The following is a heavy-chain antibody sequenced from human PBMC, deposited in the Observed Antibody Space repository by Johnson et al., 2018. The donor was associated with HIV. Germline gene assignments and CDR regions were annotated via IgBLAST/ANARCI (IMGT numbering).Heavy chain of an antibody. CDR3: ARSKDCSGGSCPDGFDI. Sequence: QVQLVESGGGVVQPGGSLRLSCVASGFIFSTYGMHWVRQAPGKGLEWLAFIRYDGSNEYYVDSVKGRFTISRDNSKNTLYLQMNSLRAEDTALYYFARSKDCSGGSCPDGFDIGGQGTMVIVSS. J-gene: IGHJ3*02. V-gene: IGHV3-30*02. CDR2: IRYDGSNE. D-gene: IGHD2-15*01. CDR1: GFIFSTYG.